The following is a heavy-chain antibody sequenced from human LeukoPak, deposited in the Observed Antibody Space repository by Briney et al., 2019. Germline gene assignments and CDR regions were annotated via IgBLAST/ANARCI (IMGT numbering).Heavy chain of an antibody. V-gene: IGHV1-69*05. CDR1: GGTFSSYA. Sequence: ASVKVSCKASGGTFSSYAISWVRQAPGQGLEWMGRIIPIFGTANYAQKFQGRVTITTDESTSTAYMELSSLRSEDTAVYYCAREIAAAGTMGWFDPWGQGTLVTVSS. CDR3: AREIAAAGTMGWFDP. J-gene: IGHJ5*02. CDR2: IIPIFGTA. D-gene: IGHD6-13*01.